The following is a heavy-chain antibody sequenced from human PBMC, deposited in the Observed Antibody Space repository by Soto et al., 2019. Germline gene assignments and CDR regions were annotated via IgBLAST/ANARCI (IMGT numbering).Heavy chain of an antibody. CDR1: GFTFSSYG. D-gene: IGHD5-18*01. CDR2: IWYDGSNK. J-gene: IGHJ4*02. Sequence: GGSLRLSCAASGFTFSSYGMHWVRQAPGKGLEWVAVIWYDGSNKYYADSVKGRFTISRDNSKNTLYLQMNSLRAEDTAVYYCAKDGWIQLAVVYFDYWGQGTLVTVSS. CDR3: AKDGWIQLAVVYFDY. V-gene: IGHV3-30*02.